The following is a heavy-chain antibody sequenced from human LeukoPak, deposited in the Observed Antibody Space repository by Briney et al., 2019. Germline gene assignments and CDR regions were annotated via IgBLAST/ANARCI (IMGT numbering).Heavy chain of an antibody. CDR2: AHHSGST. CDR1: YGSISTSTYY. J-gene: IGHJ6*02. V-gene: IGHV4-39*01. CDR3: AKRGSYSPAGLDV. D-gene: IGHD3-10*01. Sequence: PSETLSLTCTVSYGSISTSTYYWDWIRQPPGKGLEWVGGAHHSGSTYHNPSLKSRLTLSVDTSKNQSSLRLSSVTAADTAVYYCAKRGSYSPAGLDVWGQGTTVTVSS.